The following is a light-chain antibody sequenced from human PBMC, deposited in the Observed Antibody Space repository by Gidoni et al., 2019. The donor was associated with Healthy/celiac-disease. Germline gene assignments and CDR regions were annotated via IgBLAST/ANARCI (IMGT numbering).Light chain of an antibody. Sequence: DIVMTQSRLSRPVTPGEPASISCRSSQSLLHSNGYKYLDWYLQKPGQSPQLLIYLGSNRASGVPDRFSGSGSGTVFPLKISRVEAEDVGVYYCMPALQTPLTFGQGTRLEIK. CDR3: MPALQTPLT. CDR2: LGS. CDR1: QSLLHSNGYKY. V-gene: IGKV2-28*01. J-gene: IGKJ5*01.